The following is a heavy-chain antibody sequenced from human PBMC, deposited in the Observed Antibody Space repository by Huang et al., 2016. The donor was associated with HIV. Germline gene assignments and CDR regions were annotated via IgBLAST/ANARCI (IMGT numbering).Heavy chain of an antibody. V-gene: IGHV4-39*01. D-gene: IGHD3-16*01. CDR3: ARHGGQLSPWYYGMDV. Sequence: QLQLQESGPGLVKPSETLSLTCTVSGGSVSSSSSYWGWIRQPPGKGLEWIGSIHYSGPTDYNPSLKSLLTMSVYTSKNQLSLKLRSVTAADTAVYYCARHGGQLSPWYYGMDVWGQGTTVTASS. CDR1: GGSVSSSSSY. J-gene: IGHJ6*02. CDR2: IHYSGPT.